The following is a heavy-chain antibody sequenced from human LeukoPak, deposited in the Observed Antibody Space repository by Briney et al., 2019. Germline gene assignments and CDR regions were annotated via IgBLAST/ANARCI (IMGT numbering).Heavy chain of an antibody. CDR3: ARSGSSRGSFDP. V-gene: IGHV4-39*07. Sequence: SETLSLTCTVSGGSISSSSYYWGWIRQPPGKGLEWIGEINHSGSTNYNPSLKSRVTISVDTSKNQFSLKLASVTAADTAMYYCARSGSSRGSFDPWGRGTRIIVSS. D-gene: IGHD2-2*01. CDR2: INHSGST. J-gene: IGHJ5*02. CDR1: GGSISSSSYY.